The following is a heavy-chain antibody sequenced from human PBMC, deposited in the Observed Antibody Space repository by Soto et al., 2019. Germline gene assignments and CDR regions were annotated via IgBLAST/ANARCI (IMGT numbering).Heavy chain of an antibody. CDR2: IGYNGFT. CDR1: GGPMNNYY. CDR3: ARQGFGELHGLVDV. V-gene: IGHV4-59*08. J-gene: IGHJ6*02. Sequence: QVQLQESGPGLVKPSETLSLTCTISGGPMNNYYCSWFRQPRGQGLEWIGYIGYNGFTRYNPSLRSRVAISLDTAKNQSSLNLSSVTAADTALYYCARQGFGELHGLVDVWGQGITVTVSS. D-gene: IGHD3-10*01.